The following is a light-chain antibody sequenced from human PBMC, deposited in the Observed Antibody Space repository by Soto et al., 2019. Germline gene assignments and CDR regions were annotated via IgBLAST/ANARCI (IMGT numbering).Light chain of an antibody. J-gene: IGLJ1*01. CDR2: AVS. CDR3: SSYATTTANV. V-gene: IGLV2-14*01. Sequence: QSALTQPASVSGSPGQSITISCTGTSSDVGGYNYVSWYQQHPGKAPKLIIYAVSHRPSGVSDRFAGSKSGNTASLTISGLEAEDEADYYCSSYATTTANVFAAGTKLTVL. CDR1: SSDVGGYNY.